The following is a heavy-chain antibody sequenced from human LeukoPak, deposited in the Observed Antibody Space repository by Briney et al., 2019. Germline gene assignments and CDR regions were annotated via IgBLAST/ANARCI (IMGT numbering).Heavy chain of an antibody. D-gene: IGHD2-15*01. CDR1: GFTFSSYA. Sequence: GGSLRLSCAASGFTFSSYAMHWVRQAPGKGLDWVAVISYDGSNKYYADSVKGRFTTSRDNSKNTLYLQMNSLRAEDTAVYYCARAYCSGDTCYSATDWGQGTLVTVSS. J-gene: IGHJ4*02. CDR2: ISYDGSNK. CDR3: ARAYCSGDTCYSATD. V-gene: IGHV3-30*04.